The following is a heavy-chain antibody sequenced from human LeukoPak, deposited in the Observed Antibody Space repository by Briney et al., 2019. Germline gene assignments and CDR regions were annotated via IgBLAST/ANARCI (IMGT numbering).Heavy chain of an antibody. D-gene: IGHD2-2*01. CDR3: ATSLGYCGSTSCSPNWFDP. CDR1: GYTFTSYG. J-gene: IGHJ5*02. CDR2: ISAYNGNT. V-gene: IGHV1-18*01. Sequence: ASVKVSCKASGYTFTSYGISWVRQAPGQGLEWMGWISAYNGNTNYAQKLQGRVTMTTDTSTSTAYMELRSLRSDDTAVYYCATSLGYCGSTSCSPNWFDPWGQGTLVTVSS.